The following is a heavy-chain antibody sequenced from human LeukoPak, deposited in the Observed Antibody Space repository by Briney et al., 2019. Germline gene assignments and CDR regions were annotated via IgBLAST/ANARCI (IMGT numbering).Heavy chain of an antibody. V-gene: IGHV3-30*03. CDR1: GFTFSSYG. CDR2: ISSDGGNK. CDR3: ARDLMGYNYYYMDV. D-gene: IGHD3-16*02. J-gene: IGHJ6*03. Sequence: SGGSLRLSCAASGFTFSSYGMHWVRQAPGKGLEWVAVISSDGGNKYYADSVKGRFTIFRDNSKNTLYLQMNSLRAEDTAVYYCARDLMGYNYYYMDVWGKGTTVTVSS.